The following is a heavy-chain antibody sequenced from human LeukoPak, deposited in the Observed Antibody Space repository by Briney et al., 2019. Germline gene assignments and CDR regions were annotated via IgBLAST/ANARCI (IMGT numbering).Heavy chain of an antibody. CDR1: GGSISSYY. CDR3: ARGEDGYNFDSYYYYMDV. D-gene: IGHD5-24*01. J-gene: IGHJ6*03. Sequence: PSETLSLTCTVSGGSISSYYWSWIRQPPGKGLEWIGYIYYSGSTNYNPSLKSRVTISVDTPKNQFSLKLSSVTAADTAVYYCARGEDGYNFDSYYYYMDVWGKGTTVTVSS. V-gene: IGHV4-59*01. CDR2: IYYSGST.